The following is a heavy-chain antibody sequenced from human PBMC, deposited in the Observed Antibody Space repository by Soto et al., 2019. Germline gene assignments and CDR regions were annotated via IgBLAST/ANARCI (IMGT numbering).Heavy chain of an antibody. V-gene: IGHV3-30*03. CDR3: VGGQYYFDY. CDR2: ISYDGSNK. CDR1: GFPFTAYG. Sequence: QVQLVESGGGVVQPGRSLRLSCAASGFPFTAYGMHWVREGPDKGLEWAAVISYDGSNKFYADSVKGRFTISRDNSKNTLYLQMNSLRPEDTALYYCVGGQYYFDYRGQGTLVTVSS. D-gene: IGHD3-10*01. J-gene: IGHJ4*02.